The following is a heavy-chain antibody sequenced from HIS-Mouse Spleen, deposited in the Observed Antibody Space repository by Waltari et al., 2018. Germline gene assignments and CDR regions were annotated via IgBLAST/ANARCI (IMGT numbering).Heavy chain of an antibody. CDR3: ARDHRNNWAIRD. Sequence: QVQLVESGGGVVQPGRSLRLSCAASGFTFSSYAMHWVRQAPGKGVGWVAVISYDGRNKYYADSVKGRFTISRDNSKNTLYLQMNSLRAEDTAVYYCARDHRNNWAIRDWGQGTLVTVSS. CDR2: ISYDGRNK. V-gene: IGHV3-30*04. J-gene: IGHJ4*02. CDR1: GFTFSSYA. D-gene: IGHD1-20*01.